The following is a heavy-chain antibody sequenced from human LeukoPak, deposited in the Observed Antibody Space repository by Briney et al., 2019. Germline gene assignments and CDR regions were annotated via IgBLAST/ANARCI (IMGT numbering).Heavy chain of an antibody. V-gene: IGHV4-61*02. CDR1: GGSISSGSYY. CDR3: ARDCSSSSCYGY. J-gene: IGHJ4*02. D-gene: IGHD2-2*01. Sequence: SETLSLTCTVSGGSISSGSYYWSWIRQPAGKGLEWIGRIYTSGSTNYNPSLKSRVTVSVDTSKNQFSLKLSSVTAADTAVYYCARDCSSSSCYGYWGQGTLVTVSS. CDR2: IYTSGST.